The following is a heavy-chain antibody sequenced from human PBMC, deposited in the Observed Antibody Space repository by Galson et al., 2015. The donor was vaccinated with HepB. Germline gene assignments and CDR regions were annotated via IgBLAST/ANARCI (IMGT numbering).Heavy chain of an antibody. CDR3: ARFMITFGGVIDEPGAFDI. V-gene: IGHV4-34*01. Sequence: SLTCAVYGGSFSGYYWSWIRQPPGKGLEWIGEINHSGSTNYNPSLKSRVTISVDTSKNQFSLKLSSVTAADTAVYYCARFMITFGGVIDEPGAFDIWGQGTMVTVSS. CDR2: INHSGST. J-gene: IGHJ3*02. D-gene: IGHD3-16*01. CDR1: GGSFSGYY.